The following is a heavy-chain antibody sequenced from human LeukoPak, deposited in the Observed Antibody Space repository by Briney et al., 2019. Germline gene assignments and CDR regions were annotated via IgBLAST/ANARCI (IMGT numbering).Heavy chain of an antibody. V-gene: IGHV3-23*01. Sequence: GGSLRLSCAVSGFTFTSFDMIWVRQTPGKGLEWVSVISASGDSTYYADSVKGRFTISRDNSMKTLYLHLKSLRVEDTAKYYCVKRAASCFDHWGQGTLITVSS. CDR2: ISASGDST. CDR3: VKRAASCFDH. J-gene: IGHJ4*02. D-gene: IGHD1-26*01. CDR1: GFTFTSFD.